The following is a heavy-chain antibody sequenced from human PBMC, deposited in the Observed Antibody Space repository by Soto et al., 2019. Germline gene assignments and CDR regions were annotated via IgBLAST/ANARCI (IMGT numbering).Heavy chain of an antibody. CDR1: GFTFSSYG. CDR3: AKDLYCSSTSCPIAAAYY. CDR2: ISYDGSNK. Sequence: GGSLRLSCAASGFTFSSYGMHWVRQAPGKGLEWVAVISYDGSNKYYADSVKGRFTISRDNSKNTLYLQMNSLRAEDTAVYYCAKDLYCSSTSCPIAAAYYWGQGTLVTVSS. D-gene: IGHD2-2*01. V-gene: IGHV3-30*18. J-gene: IGHJ4*02.